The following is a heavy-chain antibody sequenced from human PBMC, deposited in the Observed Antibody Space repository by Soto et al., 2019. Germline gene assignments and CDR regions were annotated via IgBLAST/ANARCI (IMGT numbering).Heavy chain of an antibody. CDR2: INPNSGST. CDR1: GYTFTGYH. V-gene: IGHV1-2*02. D-gene: IGHD4-17*01. CDR3: AREGYSDTYSYYQSLDV. J-gene: IGHJ6*02. Sequence: ASVKVSCKASGYTFTGYHMHWVRQAPGQGLEWMGWINPNSGSTNYNPSLKSRVTMSVDTSKNQFSLNLRSVTAADTAVYYCAREGYSDTYSYYQSLDVWGQGTTVTVSS.